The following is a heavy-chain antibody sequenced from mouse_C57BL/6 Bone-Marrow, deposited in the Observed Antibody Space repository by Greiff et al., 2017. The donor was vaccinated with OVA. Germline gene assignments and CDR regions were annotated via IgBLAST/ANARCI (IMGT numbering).Heavy chain of an antibody. CDR3: ASTYSNSFAH. J-gene: IGHJ3*01. CDR2: ISDGGSYT. Sequence: EVKLMESGGGLVKPGGSLKLSCAASGFTFSSYAMSWVRQTPEKRLEWVATISDGGSYTYYPDNVKGRFTISRDNAKNNLYLQMSHLKSEDTAMYYCASTYSNSFAHWGQGTLVTVSA. V-gene: IGHV5-4*03. CDR1: GFTFSSYA. D-gene: IGHD2-5*01.